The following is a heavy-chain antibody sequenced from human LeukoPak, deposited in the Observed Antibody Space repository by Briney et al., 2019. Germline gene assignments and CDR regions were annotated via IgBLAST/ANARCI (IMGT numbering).Heavy chain of an antibody. D-gene: IGHD3-22*01. V-gene: IGHV4-59*01. CDR2: VYYSGST. CDR3: ARGGFGRITMIVVAVDAFDI. J-gene: IGHJ3*02. Sequence: SETLSLTCTVSGGSISSYYWSWIRQPPGKGLEWIGYVYYSGSTNYNPSLKSRVTISVDTSKNQCSLKLSSVTAADTAVYYCARGGFGRITMIVVAVDAFDIWGQGTMVTVSS. CDR1: GGSISSYY.